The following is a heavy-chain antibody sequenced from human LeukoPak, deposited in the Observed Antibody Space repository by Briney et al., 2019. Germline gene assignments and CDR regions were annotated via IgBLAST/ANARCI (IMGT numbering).Heavy chain of an antibody. J-gene: IGHJ6*03. CDR1: GYTFTSYG. V-gene: IGHV1-18*01. Sequence: ASVKVSCKASGYTFTSYGISWVRQAPGQGLEWMGWISAYNGNTNYAQKLQGRVTMTTDTSTSTAYMELRSLRSDDTAVYYCARRVGYLRVYYYMDVWGKGTTVTVSS. CDR3: ARRVGYLRVYYYMDV. D-gene: IGHD1-26*01. CDR2: ISAYNGNT.